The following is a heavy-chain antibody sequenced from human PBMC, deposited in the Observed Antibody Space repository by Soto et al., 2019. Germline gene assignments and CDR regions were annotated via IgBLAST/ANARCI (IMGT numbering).Heavy chain of an antibody. J-gene: IGHJ3*01. D-gene: IGHD4-17*01. Sequence: QVQLVESGGGVVQPGRSLRLSCAASGFIFSTYDMHWVRQAPGKGLDWVAVIWYDGSNQDYADSVKGRFTISRNNSKNRLFLQMNSLRGDDTAVYYCARAYGVKSGTFDFWGQGTMVPVSS. CDR1: GFIFSTYD. V-gene: IGHV3-33*01. CDR3: ARAYGVKSGTFDF. CDR2: IWYDGSNQ.